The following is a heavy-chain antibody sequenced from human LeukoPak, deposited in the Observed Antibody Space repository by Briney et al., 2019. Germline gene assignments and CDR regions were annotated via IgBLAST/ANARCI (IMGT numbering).Heavy chain of an antibody. CDR3: AKTSRQDY. V-gene: IGHV3-9*01. CDR1: GFTFDDYA. CDR2: ISWNSGSI. D-gene: IGHD2-2*01. Sequence: GGSLRLSCAASGFTFDDYAMHWVRQAPGKGLEWVSGISWNSGSIGYADSVKGRFTISRDNAKNSLYLQMNSLRAEDTAVYYCAKTSRQDYWGQGTLVTVSS. J-gene: IGHJ4*02.